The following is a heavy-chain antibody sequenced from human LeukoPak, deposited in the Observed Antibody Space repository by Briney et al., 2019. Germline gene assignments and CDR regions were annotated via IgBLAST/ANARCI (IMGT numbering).Heavy chain of an antibody. D-gene: IGHD3-22*01. Sequence: SGPTLVNPTQTLTLTCTFSGFSLRTSGMCVSWIRQPPGKALEWLARIDWDDDKYYSTSLKTRLTISKDTSKNQVVLTMTNMDPVDTATYYCARIPAYYYDSSGNDYWGQGTLVTVSS. CDR1: GFSLRTSGMC. V-gene: IGHV2-70*11. CDR3: ARIPAYYYDSSGNDY. J-gene: IGHJ4*02. CDR2: IDWDDDK.